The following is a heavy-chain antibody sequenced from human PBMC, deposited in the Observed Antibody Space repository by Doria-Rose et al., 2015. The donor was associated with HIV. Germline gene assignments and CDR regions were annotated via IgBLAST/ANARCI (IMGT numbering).Heavy chain of an antibody. J-gene: IGHJ4*02. D-gene: IGHD3-22*01. V-gene: IGHV3-21*03. CDR3: ARDHYDSGGYYSD. CDR2: ISSSSEYI. Sequence: QLVESGGGLVKPGGSLRLSCAASGFTFSRYSMNWVRQAPGKGLEWVSSISSSSEYIYYVDSVQGRFTISRDNAKNSVYLQMNSLRTEDTAVYYCARDHYDSGGYYSDWGQGTLVTVSS. CDR1: GFTFSRYS.